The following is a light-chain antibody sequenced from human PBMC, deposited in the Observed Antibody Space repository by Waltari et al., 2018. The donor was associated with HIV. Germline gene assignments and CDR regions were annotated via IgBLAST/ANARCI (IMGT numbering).Light chain of an antibody. V-gene: IGLV2-14*01. Sequence: QSALTQPASVSGSPGQSITISCTGTSSDVGAYNFVSWYQQYPAKAPKLMIYEVSNRPSGVSDRFSGSKSDNAASLTIPDYYCSSYTSSNAYVVFGGGTKLTVL. J-gene: IGLJ2*01. CDR2: EVS. CDR1: SSDVGAYNF. CDR3: SSYTSSNAYVV.